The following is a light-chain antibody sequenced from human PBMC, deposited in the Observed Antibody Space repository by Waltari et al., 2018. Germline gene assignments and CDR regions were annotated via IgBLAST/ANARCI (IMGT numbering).Light chain of an antibody. Sequence: DIQMTQSPSTLSASVGDRVTITCRASQSISSWLAWYQQKPGKAPKLLIYKASSLESGVPSMFSGSGSGTEFTLTISSLQPDDFATYYCQQYNSYLMYTFGQGTKLEIK. CDR2: KAS. CDR1: QSISSW. J-gene: IGKJ2*01. CDR3: QQYNSYLMYT. V-gene: IGKV1-5*03.